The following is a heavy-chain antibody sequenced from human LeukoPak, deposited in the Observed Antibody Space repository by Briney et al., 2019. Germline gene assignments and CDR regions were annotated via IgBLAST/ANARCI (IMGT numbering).Heavy chain of an antibody. CDR1: GFTFSIYA. J-gene: IGHJ4*02. V-gene: IGHV3-23*01. CDR2: ISGSGGST. Sequence: GGSLRLSCAASGFTFSIYAMSGVRQAPGKGLEWVSAISGSGGSTYYADSVTGRFTISRDNSKNTLYLQMNSLRGEDTAVYYCAKDRSSSGGSCYDYWGQGTLVTVSS. CDR3: AKDRSSSGGSCYDY. D-gene: IGHD2-15*01.